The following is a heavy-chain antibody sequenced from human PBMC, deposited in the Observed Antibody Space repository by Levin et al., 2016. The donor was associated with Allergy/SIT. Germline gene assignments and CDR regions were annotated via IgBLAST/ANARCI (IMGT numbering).Heavy chain of an antibody. V-gene: IGHV3-7*01. CDR3: ARGRGVYGEGGNFDY. J-gene: IGHJ4*02. CDR2: IKQDGSEK. D-gene: IGHD4-17*01. Sequence: VRQAPGKGLEWVANIKQDGSEKYYVDSVKGRFTISRDNAKNSLYLQMNSLRAEDTAVYYCARGRGVYGEGGNFDYWGQGTLVTVSS.